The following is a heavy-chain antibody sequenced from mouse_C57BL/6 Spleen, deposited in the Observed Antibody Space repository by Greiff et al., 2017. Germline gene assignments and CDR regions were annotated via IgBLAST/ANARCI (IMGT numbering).Heavy chain of an antibody. J-gene: IGHJ2*01. CDR3: ARSATGLYYFDY. D-gene: IGHD3-3*01. CDR2: IYPGDGDT. V-gene: IGHV1-80*01. CDR1: GYAFSSHW. Sequence: QDQLQQSGAELVKPGASVKISCNASGYAFSSHWMNWVKQRPGKGLEWIGQIYPGDGDTNYNGKFKGKATLTADKSSSTACMQLSSLTSEDSAVYFCARSATGLYYFDYWRQGATLTVYS.